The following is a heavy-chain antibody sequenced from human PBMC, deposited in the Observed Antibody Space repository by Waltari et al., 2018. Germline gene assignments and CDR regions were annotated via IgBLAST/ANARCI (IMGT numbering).Heavy chain of an antibody. J-gene: IGHJ3*02. Sequence: EVQLVESGGGLVQPGGSLRLSCAASGFTFSSYWMSWVRQAPGKGLEWVANIKQDGSEKYYVDSVKGRFTISRDNAKNSLYLQRNSLRAEDTAVYYCARDPDVFGVGAFDIWGQGTMVTVSS. D-gene: IGHD3-16*01. CDR3: ARDPDVFGVGAFDI. V-gene: IGHV3-7*01. CDR1: GFTFSSYW. CDR2: IKQDGSEK.